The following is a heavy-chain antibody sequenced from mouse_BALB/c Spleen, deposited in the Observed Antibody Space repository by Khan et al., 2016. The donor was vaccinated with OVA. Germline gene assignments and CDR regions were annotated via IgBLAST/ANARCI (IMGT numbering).Heavy chain of an antibody. CDR2: INTGGAYT. D-gene: IGHD1-1*01. V-gene: IGHV5-6*01. Sequence: EVQLQESGGDFVRPGGSLKLSCAASGFTFSTYGMSWVRQTPDKMLEWVATINTGGAYTYYPDSVKGRFTISRDNAKNTLYLQLSSLKSEDTAIYYCARLAYYYNSEGFAYWGQGTLVTVSA. J-gene: IGHJ3*01. CDR3: ARLAYYYNSEGFAY. CDR1: GFTFSTYG.